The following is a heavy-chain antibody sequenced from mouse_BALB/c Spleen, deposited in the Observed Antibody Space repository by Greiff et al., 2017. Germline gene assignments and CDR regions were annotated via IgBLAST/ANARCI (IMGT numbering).Heavy chain of an antibody. V-gene: IGHV1S137*01. J-gene: IGHJ2*01. Sequence: QVQLKQSGAELVRPGVSVKISCKGSGYTFTDYAMHWVKQSHAKSLEWIGVISTYYGDASYNQKFKGKATMTVDKSSSTAYMELARLTSEDSAIYYCARDYGYFDYWGQGTTLTVSS. CDR1: GYTFTDYA. CDR3: ARDYGYFDY. CDR2: ISTYYGDA. D-gene: IGHD1-1*01.